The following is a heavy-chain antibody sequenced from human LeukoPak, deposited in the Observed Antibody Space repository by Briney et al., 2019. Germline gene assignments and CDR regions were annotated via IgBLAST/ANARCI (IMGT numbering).Heavy chain of an antibody. CDR3: ARGSVIFLESRNWFDP. V-gene: IGHV4-34*01. CDR2: INHSGST. D-gene: IGHD3-3*01. J-gene: IGHJ5*02. CDR1: GGSFSGYY. Sequence: PSETLSLTCAVYGGSFSGYYWSWIRQPPGKGLEWIGEINHSGSTNYNPSLKSRVTISVDTSKNQFSLKLSSVTAADTAVYYCARGSVIFLESRNWFDPWGQGTLVTVSS.